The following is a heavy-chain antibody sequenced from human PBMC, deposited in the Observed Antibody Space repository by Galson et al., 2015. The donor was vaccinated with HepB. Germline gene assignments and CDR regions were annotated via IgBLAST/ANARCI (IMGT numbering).Heavy chain of an antibody. CDR2: ISYDGSNI. Sequence: LRLSCAASGFSFSSYAMHWVRQAPGKGLEWVAVISYDGSNIYYADSVKGRFTISRDNSKNTLYLQMNSLRAEDTAVCYCARDPGDTPMVHGDYWGQGTLVIVSS. J-gene: IGHJ4*02. CDR1: GFSFSSYA. CDR3: ARDPGDTPMVHGDY. D-gene: IGHD5-18*01. V-gene: IGHV3-30-3*01.